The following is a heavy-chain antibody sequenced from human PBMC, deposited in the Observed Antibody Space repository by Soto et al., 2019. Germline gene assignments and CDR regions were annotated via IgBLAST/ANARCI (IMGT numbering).Heavy chain of an antibody. V-gene: IGHV3-48*03. D-gene: IGHD1-26*01. Sequence: GGSLRLSCAASGFSFSRFGMNWVRQAPGKGLEWVSYISSSSDIMYYADSVKGRFAISRDNAKNSLFLQMNSLRPEDTAVYYCAKDLGSYLSPAFDYWGLGTLVTVSS. CDR3: AKDLGSYLSPAFDY. J-gene: IGHJ4*02. CDR2: ISSSSDIM. CDR1: GFSFSRFG.